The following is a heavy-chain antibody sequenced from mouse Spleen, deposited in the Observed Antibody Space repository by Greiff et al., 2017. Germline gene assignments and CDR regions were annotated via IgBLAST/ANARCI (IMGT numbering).Heavy chain of an antibody. CDR1: GYTFTDYN. CDR3: ASRVGRGWFAY. D-gene: IGHD4-1*01. J-gene: IGHJ3*01. V-gene: IGHV1-18*01. CDR2: INPNNGGT. Sequence: EVQLQQSGPELVKPGASVKISCKASGYTFTDYNMDWVKQSHGKSLEWIGDINPNNGGTNYNQKFKGKATLTVDKSSSTAYMELRSLTSEDTAVYYCASRVGRGWFAYWGQGTLVTVSA.